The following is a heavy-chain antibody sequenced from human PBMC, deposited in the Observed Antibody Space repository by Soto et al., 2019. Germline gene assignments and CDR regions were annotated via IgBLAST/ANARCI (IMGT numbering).Heavy chain of an antibody. Sequence: GASVKVSCKASGYTFTRSGISWVRQAPGQGLEWMGWISTYNGDTNYARTFQGRVTMTTDTSTSTVHMEVRSLRSDGTAVYFCAREGVAPYYYYGMDVWGQGTPVTVSS. D-gene: IGHD5-12*01. CDR3: AREGVAPYYYYGMDV. CDR2: ISTYNGDT. J-gene: IGHJ6*02. V-gene: IGHV1-18*01. CDR1: GYTFTRSG.